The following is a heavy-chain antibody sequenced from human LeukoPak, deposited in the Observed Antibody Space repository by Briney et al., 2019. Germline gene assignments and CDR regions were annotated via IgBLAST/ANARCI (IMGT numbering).Heavy chain of an antibody. CDR3: ARDLLNEGNHLDY. V-gene: IGHV4-30-4*01. D-gene: IGHD1-1*01. J-gene: IGHJ4*02. CDR2: IYYSGST. Sequence: PAETLSLTCTVSGGSISSGDYYWSWIRQPPGKGLEWIGYIYYSGSTYYNPSLKSRVTISVDTSNNQFSLKLSSVTAADTAVYYCARDLLNEGNHLDYWGQGTLVTVSS. CDR1: GGSISSGDYY.